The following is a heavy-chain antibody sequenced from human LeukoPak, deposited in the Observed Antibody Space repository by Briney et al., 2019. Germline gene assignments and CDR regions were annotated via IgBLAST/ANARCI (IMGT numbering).Heavy chain of an antibody. CDR2: INSDGSST. CDR1: GFTFSSYW. CDR3: ARAGYSSSWYQQSVTHYYYYYMDV. Sequence: GGSLRLSCAASGFTFSSYWMHWVRQAPGKGLVWVSRINSDGSSTSYADSVKGRFTISRDNAKNTLYLQMNSLRAEDTAVYYCARAGYSSSWYQQSVTHYYYYYMDVWGKGTTVTVFS. V-gene: IGHV3-74*01. J-gene: IGHJ6*03. D-gene: IGHD6-13*01.